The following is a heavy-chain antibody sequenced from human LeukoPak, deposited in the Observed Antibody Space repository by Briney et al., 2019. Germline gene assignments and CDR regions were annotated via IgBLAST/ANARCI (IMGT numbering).Heavy chain of an antibody. V-gene: IGHV3-30-3*01. CDR2: ISYDGSNK. CDR1: GFTFSSYA. J-gene: IGHJ5*02. Sequence: PGRSLRLSCAASGFTFSSYAMHWVRQAPGKGLEWVAVISYDGSNKYYADSVKGRFTISRDNSKNTLYLQVNSLRAEDTAVYYCARDLGWFDPWGQGTLVTVSS. CDR3: ARDLGWFDP.